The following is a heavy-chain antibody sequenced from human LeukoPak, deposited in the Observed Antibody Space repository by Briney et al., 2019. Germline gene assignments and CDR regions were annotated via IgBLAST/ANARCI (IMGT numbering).Heavy chain of an antibody. CDR1: EFTFSRYW. CDR2: VSPDGLTT. Sequence: GGSLRLSCAASEFTFSRYWMHWVRQAPGKGLVWVSRVSPDGLTTKYADSVKGRFTISRDNAKNALYLQMNSLRDEDTAMYYCSRERDSNWFDPWGQGTLVTVSS. V-gene: IGHV3-74*03. J-gene: IGHJ5*02. CDR3: SRERDSNWFDP.